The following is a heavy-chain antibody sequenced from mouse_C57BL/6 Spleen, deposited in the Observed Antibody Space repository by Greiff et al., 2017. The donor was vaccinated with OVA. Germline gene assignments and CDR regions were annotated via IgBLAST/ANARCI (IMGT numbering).Heavy chain of an antibody. CDR3: ARGLGGDY. CDR2: ISDGGSYT. V-gene: IGHV5-4*01. D-gene: IGHD4-1*01. J-gene: IGHJ2*01. CDR1: GFTFSSYA. Sequence: EVQLVESGGGLVKPGGSLKLSCAASGFTFSSYAMSWVRQTPEKRLEWVATISDGGSYTYYPDNVKGRFTISRDNAKNNLYLQMSHLKSEDTAMYYCARGLGGDYWGQGTTLTVSS.